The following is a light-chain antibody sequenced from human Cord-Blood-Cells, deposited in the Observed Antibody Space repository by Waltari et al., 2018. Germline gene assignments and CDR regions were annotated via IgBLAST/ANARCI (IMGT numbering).Light chain of an antibody. CDR2: DAS. CDR1: QSVSSY. V-gene: IGKV3-11*01. Sequence: EIVLPQSSATLSLSPGERATTSCRASQSVSSYLAWYQQKPGQAPRLLIYDASNRATGIPARFSGSGSGTDFTLTISSLEPEDFAVYYCQQRSNWPLTFGGGTKVEIK. J-gene: IGKJ4*01. CDR3: QQRSNWPLT.